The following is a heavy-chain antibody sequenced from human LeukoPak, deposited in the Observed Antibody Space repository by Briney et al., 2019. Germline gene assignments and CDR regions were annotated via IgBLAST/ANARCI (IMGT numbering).Heavy chain of an antibody. Sequence: PSQTLSLTCTVSGGSISSAGYYWSWIRQPAGKGLEWIGRFYTSGSTNYNPSLKSRVTISADTSKNQFSLRLSSVTAADTAVYYCARGRFAELLFDIWGQGTLVTVSS. CDR1: GGSISSAGYY. CDR3: ARGRFAELLFDI. V-gene: IGHV4-61*02. D-gene: IGHD3-10*01. J-gene: IGHJ4*02. CDR2: FYTSGST.